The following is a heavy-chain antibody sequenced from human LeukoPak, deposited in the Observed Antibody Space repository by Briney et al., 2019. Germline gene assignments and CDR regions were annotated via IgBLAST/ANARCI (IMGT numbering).Heavy chain of an antibody. CDR2: ISWNSGSI. Sequence: PGGSLRLSCAASGFTFDDYAMHWVRQAPGKGLEWVSGISWNSGSIGYADSVKGRFTISRDNAKNSLYLQMNSLRAEDTAVYYCARVKLRYCSSTSCYADRYYYYYMDVWGKGTTVTVSS. D-gene: IGHD2-2*01. J-gene: IGHJ6*03. CDR1: GFTFDDYA. V-gene: IGHV3-9*01. CDR3: ARVKLRYCSSTSCYADRYYYYYMDV.